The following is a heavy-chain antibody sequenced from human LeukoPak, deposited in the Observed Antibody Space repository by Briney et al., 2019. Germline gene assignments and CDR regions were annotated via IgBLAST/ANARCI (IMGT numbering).Heavy chain of an antibody. CDR3: VKDLSSGWYAYYGMDV. CDR2: MSYDGGNE. D-gene: IGHD6-19*01. J-gene: IGHJ6*02. CDR1: GFTFSSFG. V-gene: IGHV3-30*18. Sequence: GRSLRLSCAASGFTFSSFGIHWVRQSPGKGLEWVAVMSYDGGNEYYADSVKGRFTISRDNSKGTLYLQMNSLRGEDTAVYYCVKDLSSGWYAYYGMDVWGQGTTVTVSS.